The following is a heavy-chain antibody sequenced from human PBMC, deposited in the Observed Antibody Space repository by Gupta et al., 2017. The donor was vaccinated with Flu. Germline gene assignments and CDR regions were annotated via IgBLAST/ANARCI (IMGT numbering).Heavy chain of an antibody. CDR1: GGSFSGYY. D-gene: IGHD6-6*01. J-gene: IGHJ5*02. Sequence: QVQLQQWGAGLLKPSETLSLTCAVYGGSFSGYYWSWLRQPPGKGLEWFGEINHSGSTNYNPSLKSRVTISVDTSKNQFSLKLSSVTAADTAVYYCARGRIPRAGIAARLGDWFDPWGQGTLVTVSS. CDR2: INHSGST. V-gene: IGHV4-34*01. CDR3: ARGRIPRAGIAARLGDWFDP.